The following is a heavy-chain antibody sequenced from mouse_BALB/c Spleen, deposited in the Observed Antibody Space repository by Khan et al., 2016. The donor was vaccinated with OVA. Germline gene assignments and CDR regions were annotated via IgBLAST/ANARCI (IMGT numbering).Heavy chain of an antibody. CDR2: ISCSGST. J-gene: IGHJ2*01. V-gene: IGHV3-2*02. Sequence: EVQLQESGPGLVKPSQSLSLTCTVTGYSITSGYGWNWIRQFPGNKLEWMGYISCSGSTNYNPSLKSRISIPRATSKNQFFLQLNSVTTEDTATYDCARTARIKYWGQGTTLTVSA. D-gene: IGHD1-2*01. CDR1: GYSITSGYG. CDR3: ARTARIKY.